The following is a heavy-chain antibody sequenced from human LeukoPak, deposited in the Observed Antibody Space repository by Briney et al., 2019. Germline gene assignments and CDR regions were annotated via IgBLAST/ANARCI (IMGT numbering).Heavy chain of an antibody. Sequence: SETLSLTCTVSGGSITSSSYYWSWIRQPPGKGLEWIGEINHSGSTNYNPSLKSRVTISVDTSKNQFSLKLSSVTAADTAVYYCARQPFDLVTPDYWGQGTLVTVSS. CDR2: INHSGST. J-gene: IGHJ4*02. V-gene: IGHV4-39*01. D-gene: IGHD3-9*01. CDR3: ARQPFDLVTPDY. CDR1: GGSITSSSYY.